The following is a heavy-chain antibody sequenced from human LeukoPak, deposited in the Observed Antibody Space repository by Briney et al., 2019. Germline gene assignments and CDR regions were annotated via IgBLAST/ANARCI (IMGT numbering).Heavy chain of an antibody. J-gene: IGHJ2*01. Sequence: PGGSLRLSCAASGFTFSSYAMSWVRQAPGKGLEWVSAISGSGGSTYYADSVKGRFTISRDNSKNTLYLQMNSLRAEDTAVYYCARVFSSSTWYGRYFDLWGRGTLVTVSS. V-gene: IGHV3-23*01. CDR3: ARVFSSSTWYGRYFDL. CDR1: GFTFSSYA. CDR2: ISGSGGST. D-gene: IGHD6-13*01.